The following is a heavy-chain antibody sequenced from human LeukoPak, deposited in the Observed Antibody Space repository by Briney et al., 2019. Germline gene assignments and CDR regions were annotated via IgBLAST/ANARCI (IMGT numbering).Heavy chain of an antibody. D-gene: IGHD6-13*01. CDR3: ARDEEGYSSSWYVY. J-gene: IGHJ4*02. V-gene: IGHV3-21*01. CDR1: GCTFSSYS. CDR2: ISSSSSYI. Sequence: PGRSLRLSCAASGCTFSSYSMNWVRQAPGKGLEWVSSISSSSSYIYYADSVKGRFTISRDNAKNSLYLQMNSLRAEDTAVYYCARDEEGYSSSWYVYWGQGTLVTVSS.